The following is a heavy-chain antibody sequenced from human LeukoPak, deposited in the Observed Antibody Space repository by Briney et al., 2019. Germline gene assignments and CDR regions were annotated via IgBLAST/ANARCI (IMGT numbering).Heavy chain of an antibody. CDR1: GDSVSSQRAI. D-gene: IGHD6-6*01. CDR2: TYYRTKWYD. CDR3: ARAGSGSSAFLFDS. J-gene: IGHJ4*02. V-gene: IGHV6-1*01. Sequence: SQTLSLTCAISGDSVSSQRAIWHWLRQSPSGGLEWLGRTYYRTKWYDDCAAFVKGRITISPDTSQNQFSLHLNSVTPEDTGVYYCARAGSGSSAFLFDSWGQGTLVTVSS.